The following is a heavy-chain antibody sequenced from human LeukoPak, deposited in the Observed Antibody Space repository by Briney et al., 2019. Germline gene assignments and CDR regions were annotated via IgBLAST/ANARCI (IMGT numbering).Heavy chain of an antibody. Sequence: SETLSLTCTVSGGSISSSSYYWGWIRQPPGKGLEWIGGIYYRGNTYYNPSLKSRVTISVDTSKNQFSLKLSSVTAADTAVYYCARMVSATVTNRTIDYWGQGTLVTVSS. CDR2: IYYRGNT. J-gene: IGHJ4*02. CDR1: GGSISSSSYY. CDR3: ARMVSATVTNRTIDY. D-gene: IGHD4-17*01. V-gene: IGHV4-39*07.